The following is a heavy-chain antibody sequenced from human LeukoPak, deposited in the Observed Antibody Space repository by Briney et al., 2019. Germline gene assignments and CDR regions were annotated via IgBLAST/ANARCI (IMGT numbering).Heavy chain of an antibody. J-gene: IGHJ5*02. V-gene: IGHV4-59*01. D-gene: IGHD3-10*01. Sequence: SETLSLTCSVSDVSINSYYWNWIRRPPGKGLEWIGYIYYNGNTNCSPSLKSRVTMSVDTSKNQFSLKLSSVTAADTAVYYCARGGSTSYREFLYNWFDPWGQGTLVTVSS. CDR2: IYYNGNT. CDR1: DVSINSYY. CDR3: ARGGSTSYREFLYNWFDP.